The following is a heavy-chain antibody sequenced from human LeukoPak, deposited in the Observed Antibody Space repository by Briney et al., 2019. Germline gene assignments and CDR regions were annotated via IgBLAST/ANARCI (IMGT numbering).Heavy chain of an antibody. CDR3: AGGIAAAGQPDY. D-gene: IGHD6-13*01. CDR1: GGSISSSSYY. J-gene: IGHJ4*02. Sequence: SETLSLTCTVSGGSISSSSYYWGWIRQPPGKGLEWIGSIYYSGSTYYNPSLKSRVTISVDTSKNQFSLKLSSVTAADTAVYYCAGGIAAAGQPDYWGQGTLVTVSS. V-gene: IGHV4-39*01. CDR2: IYYSGST.